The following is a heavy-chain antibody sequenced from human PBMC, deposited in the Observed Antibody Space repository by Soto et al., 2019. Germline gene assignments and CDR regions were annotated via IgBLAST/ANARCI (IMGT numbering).Heavy chain of an antibody. V-gene: IGHV5-10-1*01. CDR1: GYTFTTFW. CDR2: IDPRDSYV. CDR3: ARIYCTNANSDSWCDT. D-gene: IGHD2-8*01. Sequence: PGESLKISCTGFGYTFTTFWISWVRQMPGKGLEWMGRIDPRDSYVNYSPSFQGHVTISVDKSINTAYLQCGSLNSSDTAMYYCARIYCTNANSDSWCDTWHKVTKVTVSS. J-gene: IGHJ5*02.